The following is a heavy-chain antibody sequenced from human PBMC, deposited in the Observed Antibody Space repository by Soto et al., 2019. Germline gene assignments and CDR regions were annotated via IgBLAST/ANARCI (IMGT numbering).Heavy chain of an antibody. J-gene: IGHJ4*02. Sequence: ASVKVSCKASGYTFTSYYMHWVRQAPGQGLEWMGIINPSGGSTSYAQKLQGRVTMTRDTSTSTVYMELSSLRSEDTAVYYCARGGMVVAATGYFDYWGQGTLVTVSS. V-gene: IGHV1-46*03. CDR3: ARGGMVVAATGYFDY. D-gene: IGHD2-15*01. CDR1: GYTFTSYY. CDR2: INPSGGST.